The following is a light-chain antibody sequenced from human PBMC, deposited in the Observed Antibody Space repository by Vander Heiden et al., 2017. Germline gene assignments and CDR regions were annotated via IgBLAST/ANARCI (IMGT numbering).Light chain of an antibody. Sequence: HSVLTPLPALCGAPGQMVTISCTGNSSNIGANYDVHWYQQLPGTAPKPLIYGNKNRPSGVPDRFSGSKSGTSASLAITGLQAEDEAYYYCQSYDSSLSGYVFGTGTKVTVL. CDR1: SSNIGANYD. CDR3: QSYDSSLSGYV. V-gene: IGLV1-40*01. J-gene: IGLJ1*01. CDR2: GNK.